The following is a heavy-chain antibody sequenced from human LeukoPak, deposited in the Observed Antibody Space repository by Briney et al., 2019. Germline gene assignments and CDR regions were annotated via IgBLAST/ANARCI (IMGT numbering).Heavy chain of an antibody. V-gene: IGHV1-69*13. Sequence: SVTVPCTASGGTFTSYAISWVRQAPGQGLEWMGRIIPIFGTANYAQKFQGRVTITADESTSTAYMELSSLRSEDTAVYYCARNPTYYYDSSDYGMDVWGQGTTVTVSS. CDR1: GGTFTSYA. CDR2: IIPIFGTA. J-gene: IGHJ6*02. D-gene: IGHD3-22*01. CDR3: ARNPTYYYDSSDYGMDV.